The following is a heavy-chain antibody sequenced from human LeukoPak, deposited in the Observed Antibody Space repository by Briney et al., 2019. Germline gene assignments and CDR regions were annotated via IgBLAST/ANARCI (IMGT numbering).Heavy chain of an antibody. CDR2: IYYSGST. Sequence: PSETLSLTCTVSGGSFSSYYWSWIRQPPGKGLEWIGYIYYSGSTNYNPSLKSRVTISGDTSKNQFSLKLSSVTAADTAVYYCATDYYDSSGIAFDIWGQGTMVTVSS. CDR3: ATDYYDSSGIAFDI. CDR1: GGSFSSYY. J-gene: IGHJ3*02. V-gene: IGHV4-59*01. D-gene: IGHD3-22*01.